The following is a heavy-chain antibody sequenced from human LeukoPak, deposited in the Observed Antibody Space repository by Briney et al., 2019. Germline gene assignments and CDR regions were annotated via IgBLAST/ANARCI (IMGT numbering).Heavy chain of an antibody. CDR2: FNHSGST. CDR1: GGSFSGYY. CDR3: ARGVADDCSSTSCYRSSYYFDY. V-gene: IGHV4-34*01. J-gene: IGHJ4*02. Sequence: PSETLSLTCAVYGGSFSGYYWSWIRQPPGKGLEWIGEFNHSGSTNYNPSLKSRVTISVDTSKNQFSLKLSSVTAADTAVYYCARGVADDCSSTSCYRSSYYFDYWGQGTLVTVSS. D-gene: IGHD2-2*01.